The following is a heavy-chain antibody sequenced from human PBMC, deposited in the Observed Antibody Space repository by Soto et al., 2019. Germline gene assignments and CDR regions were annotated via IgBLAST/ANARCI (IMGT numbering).Heavy chain of an antibody. CDR1: GFTVSSIY. J-gene: IGHJ6*02. Sequence: VVLLRLSCAAAGFTVSSIYMSWVLKAPGKGLEWVSVIYSGGSTYYADSVKGRFTISRDNSKNTLYLQMNSLRAEDTAVYYCAREGLLWFGESKQDVWGQGTTVTVSS. D-gene: IGHD3-10*01. V-gene: IGHV3-66*01. CDR2: IYSGGST. CDR3: AREGLLWFGESKQDV.